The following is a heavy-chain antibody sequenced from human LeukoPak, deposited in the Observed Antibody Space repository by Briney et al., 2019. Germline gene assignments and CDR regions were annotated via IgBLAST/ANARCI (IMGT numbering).Heavy chain of an antibody. D-gene: IGHD6-13*01. CDR2: IWYDGSNK. CDR3: ARVMAYSSSWAPFDY. J-gene: IGHJ4*02. V-gene: IGHV3-33*01. CDR1: GVTFSSYG. Sequence: GGSLRLSCAASGVTFSSYGMHWVRQAPGKGLEWVAVIWYDGSNKYYADSVKGRFTISRDNSKNTLYLQMNSLRAEDTAVYYCARVMAYSSSWAPFDYWGQGTLVTVSS.